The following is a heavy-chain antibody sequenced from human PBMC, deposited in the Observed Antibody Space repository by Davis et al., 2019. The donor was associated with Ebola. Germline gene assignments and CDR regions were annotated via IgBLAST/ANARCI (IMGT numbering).Heavy chain of an antibody. Sequence: ASVKVSCKASGYTFIDHCIHWVRLAPGQGLEWMGRLIPDSGDTKYAQRFQGRVTMTRDTSIGTAYMELSRLTSDDTAMYYCAREAVPGTHNCFDPWGQGTLVTVSS. CDR2: LIPDSGDT. CDR1: GYTFIDHC. J-gene: IGHJ5*02. D-gene: IGHD6-19*01. V-gene: IGHV1-2*06. CDR3: AREAVPGTHNCFDP.